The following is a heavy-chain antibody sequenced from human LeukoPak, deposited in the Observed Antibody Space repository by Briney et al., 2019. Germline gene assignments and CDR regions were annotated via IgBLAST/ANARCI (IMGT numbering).Heavy chain of an antibody. CDR1: GFTFSDYY. Sequence: GGSLRLSCAASGFTFSDYYMSWIRQAPGKGLEWASYISSSGSTIYYADSVKGRFTISRDNAKNSLYLQMNSLRAEDTAVYYCARVNLMAWGYYYYYMDVWGKGTTVTVS. V-gene: IGHV3-11*01. D-gene: IGHD2-8*01. J-gene: IGHJ6*03. CDR2: ISSSGSTI. CDR3: ARVNLMAWGYYYYYMDV.